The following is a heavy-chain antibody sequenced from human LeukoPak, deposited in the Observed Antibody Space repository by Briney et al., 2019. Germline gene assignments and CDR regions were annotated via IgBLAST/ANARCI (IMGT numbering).Heavy chain of an antibody. D-gene: IGHD2-2*01. CDR3: ATSLYCSSTNCYALYFQH. V-gene: IGHV1-2*02. Sequence: ASVKVSCKASGYTFTGYYMHWVRQAPGQGLEWMGWINPNRGGTNYAQKFQGRVTMTRDTSISTAYMELGRLRSDDTAVYYCATSLYCSSTNCYALYFQHWGQGTLVTVSS. J-gene: IGHJ1*01. CDR2: INPNRGGT. CDR1: GYTFTGYY.